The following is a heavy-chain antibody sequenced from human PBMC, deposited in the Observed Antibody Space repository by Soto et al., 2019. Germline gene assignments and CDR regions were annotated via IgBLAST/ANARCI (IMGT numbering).Heavy chain of an antibody. D-gene: IGHD3-10*01. Sequence: QVQLVQSGDELKKPGSSVKVSCKASGGTFNNYVFTWVRQAPGQGLEWMGGIIPPFDTPYSVQKFVGRVTMTAEESSGTVYMELSSLTSEDTAVYFCQADKKFGQLSIVWGPGPTVTVSS. CDR2: IIPPFDTP. J-gene: IGHJ6*02. V-gene: IGHV1-69*01. CDR3: QADKKFGQLSIV. CDR1: GGTFNNYV.